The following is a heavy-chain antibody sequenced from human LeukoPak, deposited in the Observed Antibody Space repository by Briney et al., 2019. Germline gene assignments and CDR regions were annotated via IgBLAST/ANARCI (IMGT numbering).Heavy chain of an antibody. CDR1: GCSISSYY. J-gene: IGHJ3*02. V-gene: IGHV4-4*07. CDR2: IYTSGST. D-gene: IGHD1-1*01. Sequence: SETLSLTCTVSGCSISSYYWSWIRQPAGKGLEWIGRIYTSGSTNYNPSLKSRVTMTVNTFNNHFSQMLSSVTAADTALYYCGRDLQVLVQLEPGNAFDIWGQGTMVTVSS. CDR3: GRDLQVLVQLEPGNAFDI.